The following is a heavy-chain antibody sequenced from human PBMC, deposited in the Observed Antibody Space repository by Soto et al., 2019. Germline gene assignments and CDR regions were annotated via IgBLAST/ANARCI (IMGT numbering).Heavy chain of an antibody. Sequence: PSETLSLTCAVYGGSFSGYYWTWIRQPPGTGLEWIGEINHSGSTNYNPSLKSRVTISVDTSKNQFSLKLSSVTAADTAVYYCATYPTTVTSDYWGQGTLVTVSS. D-gene: IGHD4-17*01. CDR1: GGSFSGYY. CDR3: ATYPTTVTSDY. CDR2: INHSGST. J-gene: IGHJ4*02. V-gene: IGHV4-34*01.